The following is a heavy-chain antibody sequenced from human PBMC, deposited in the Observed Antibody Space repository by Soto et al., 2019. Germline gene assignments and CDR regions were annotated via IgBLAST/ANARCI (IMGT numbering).Heavy chain of an antibody. CDR2: IIPLFGAA. D-gene: IGHD2-21*02. CDR1: EDTFSSYT. CDR3: AGIPTYCGGDCYPDY. Sequence: QVQLVQSGAEVKKPGSSVKVSCKASEDTFSSYTVSWVRQAPGQGLEWMGRIIPLFGAADYGQRFQGRVTITADKSTSTAYMELSSLKSEDTCVYYCAGIPTYCGGDCYPDYWGQGTLVTVYS. V-gene: IGHV1-69*08. J-gene: IGHJ4*02.